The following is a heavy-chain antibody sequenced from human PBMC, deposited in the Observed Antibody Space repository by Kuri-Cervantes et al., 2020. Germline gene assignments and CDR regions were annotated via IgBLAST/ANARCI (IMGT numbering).Heavy chain of an antibody. CDR1: GFTFSSYS. CDR3: ARGRQDYDILTGYYSAIYFGY. D-gene: IGHD3-9*01. CDR2: ISSSSSYI. J-gene: IGHJ4*02. Sequence: GGSLRLSCAASGFTFSSYSMNWVRQAPGKGLEWVSSISSSSSYIYYADSVKGRFTISRDNSKNTLYLQMNSLRAEDTAVYYCARGRQDYDILTGYYSAIYFGYWGQGTLVTVSS. V-gene: IGHV3-21*04.